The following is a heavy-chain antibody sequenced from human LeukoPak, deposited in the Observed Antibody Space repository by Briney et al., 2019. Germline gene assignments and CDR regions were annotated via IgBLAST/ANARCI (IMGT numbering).Heavy chain of an antibody. CDR2: AYYRSKWCK. CDR1: GDSVSSNSAA. D-gene: IGHD3-10*01. CDR3: AKDLEYSGSGTPGAFDY. J-gene: IGHJ4*02. V-gene: IGHV6-1*01. Sequence: SQTLSLTCGISGDSVSSNSAAWNWIRQSPSRGLEWLGRAYYRSKWCKDYAGSAKSRITINPDTSKNQFSLQLNSVTPEDTAVYYCAKDLEYSGSGTPGAFDYWGQGTLVTVSS.